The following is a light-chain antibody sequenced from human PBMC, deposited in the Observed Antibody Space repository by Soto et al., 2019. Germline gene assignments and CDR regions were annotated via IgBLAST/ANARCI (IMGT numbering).Light chain of an antibody. Sequence: QPALTQPASVSGSPGQSIAISCTGTSSDVGGYNYVSWYQHHPGKAPTVMIYDVSNRPSGVSDRFSGSKSGNTASLTISGLQADDEADYYCSSYTSSSTYVFGTGTKVTVL. V-gene: IGLV2-14*03. CDR2: DVS. CDR1: SSDVGGYNY. J-gene: IGLJ1*01. CDR3: SSYTSSSTYV.